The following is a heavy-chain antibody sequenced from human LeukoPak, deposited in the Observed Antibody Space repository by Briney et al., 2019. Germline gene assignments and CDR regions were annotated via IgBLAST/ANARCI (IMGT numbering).Heavy chain of an antibody. D-gene: IGHD1-7*01. J-gene: IGHJ4*02. V-gene: IGHV3-30*04. CDR1: GFTFSSYA. CDR2: ISYDGSYK. CDR3: ARDPTNWNYVHYFDY. Sequence: GGSLRLSCAASGFTFSSYAMHWVRQAPGKGLEWVAVISYDGSYKYYADSVKGRFTISRDNSKNTLCLQMNSLRPEDTAVYYCARDPTNWNYVHYFDYWGQGTLVTVSS.